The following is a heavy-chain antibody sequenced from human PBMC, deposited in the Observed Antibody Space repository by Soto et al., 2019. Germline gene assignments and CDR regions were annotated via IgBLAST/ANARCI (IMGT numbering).Heavy chain of an antibody. J-gene: IGHJ6*03. CDR1: GVTVSSNY. CDR3: ARDKTLRQDWLSYYYYMDV. V-gene: IGHV3-66*01. CDR2: IYSGGST. D-gene: IGHD3-9*01. Sequence: PGGSLRLSCAASGVTVSSNYMSGARQAPGKGLEWVSVIYSGGSTYYADSVKGRFTISRDNSKNTLYLQMNSLRAEDTAVYYCARDKTLRQDWLSYYYYMDVWGKGTTVTVSS.